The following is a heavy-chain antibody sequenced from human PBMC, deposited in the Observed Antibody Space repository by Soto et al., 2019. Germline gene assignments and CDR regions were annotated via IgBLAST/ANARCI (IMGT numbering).Heavy chain of an antibody. J-gene: IGHJ3*02. CDR1: GGSFSGYY. V-gene: IGHV4-34*01. CDR3: ARDYYDSSGYLLMFDDAFDI. D-gene: IGHD3-22*01. CDR2: INHSGST. Sequence: SETLSLTCAVYGGSFSGYYWSWIRQPPGKGLEWIGEINHSGSTNYNPSLKSRVTISVDTSKNQFSLKLSSVTAADTAVYYCARDYYDSSGYLLMFDDAFDIWGQGTMVTVSS.